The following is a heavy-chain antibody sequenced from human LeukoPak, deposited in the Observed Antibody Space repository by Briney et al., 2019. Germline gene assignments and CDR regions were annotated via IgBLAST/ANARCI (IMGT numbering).Heavy chain of an antibody. J-gene: IGHJ4*02. V-gene: IGHV1-2*06. Sequence: ASVKVSCKASGYTFTGYYMHWVRQAPGQGLEWMGRINPNSGGTNYAQKFQGRVTMTRETSISTAYMELSRLRSDDTAVYYCARLGYYYDSSGQGVWGQGTLVTVSS. D-gene: IGHD3-22*01. CDR2: INPNSGGT. CDR1: GYTFTGYY. CDR3: ARLGYYYDSSGQGV.